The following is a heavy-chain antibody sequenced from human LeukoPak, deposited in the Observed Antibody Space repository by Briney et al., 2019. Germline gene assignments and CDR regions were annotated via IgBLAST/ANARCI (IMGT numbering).Heavy chain of an antibody. V-gene: IGHV3-23*01. CDR1: GFTFSSYG. D-gene: IGHD3-10*01. CDR3: ARERVRGVSYYYYMDV. Sequence: GGSLRLSCEASGFTFSSYGMSWVRQAPGKGLEWVPAISGSGGRTYYADSAKGRFTISRDNSKNTLYLQMNSLRAEDTAVYYCARERVRGVSYYYYMDVWGKGTTVTISS. J-gene: IGHJ6*03. CDR2: ISGSGGRT.